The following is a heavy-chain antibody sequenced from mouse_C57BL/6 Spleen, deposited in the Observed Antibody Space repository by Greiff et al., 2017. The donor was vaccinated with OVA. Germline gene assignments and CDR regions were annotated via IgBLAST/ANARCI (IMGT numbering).Heavy chain of an antibody. CDR1: GFNIKDDY. CDR3: TTGSNRYFDV. Sequence: EVKVVESGAELVRPGASVKLSCTASGFNIKDDYMHWVKQRPEQGLEWIGWIDPENGDTEYASKFQGKATITADTSSNTAYLQLSSLTSEDTAVYYCTTGSNRYFDVWGTGTTVTVSS. J-gene: IGHJ1*03. D-gene: IGHD2-5*01. CDR2: IDPENGDT. V-gene: IGHV14-4*01.